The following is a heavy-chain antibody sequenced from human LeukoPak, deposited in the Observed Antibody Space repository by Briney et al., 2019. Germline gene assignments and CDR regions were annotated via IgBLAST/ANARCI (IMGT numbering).Heavy chain of an antibody. J-gene: IGHJ3*02. Sequence: SETLSLTCTVSGYSISSGYYWGWIRQPPGKGLEWIGSIYRSGSTYYNPSLKSRVTISVDTSKNQFSLKLSSVTAAGTAVYYCARDGGNGYEDAFDIWGQGTMVTVSS. CDR3: ARDGGNGYEDAFDI. CDR1: GYSISSGYY. D-gene: IGHD5-12*01. V-gene: IGHV4-38-2*02. CDR2: IYRSGST.